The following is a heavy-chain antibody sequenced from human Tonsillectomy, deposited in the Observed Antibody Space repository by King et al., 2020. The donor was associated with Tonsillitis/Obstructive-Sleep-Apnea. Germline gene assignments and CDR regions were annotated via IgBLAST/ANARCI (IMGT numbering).Heavy chain of an antibody. CDR2: IYYSGST. CDR1: GGSISSYY. Sequence: QLQESGPGLVKPSETLSLTCTVSGGSISSYYWSWIRQPPGKGLEWIGYIYYSGSTNYNPSLKRRVTISVDTSKNQFSLKLSSVTAADTAVYYCARVRSGKESNYYYYMDVWGKGTTVTVSS. D-gene: IGHD2-15*01. V-gene: IGHV4-59*01. CDR3: ARVRSGKESNYYYYMDV. J-gene: IGHJ6*03.